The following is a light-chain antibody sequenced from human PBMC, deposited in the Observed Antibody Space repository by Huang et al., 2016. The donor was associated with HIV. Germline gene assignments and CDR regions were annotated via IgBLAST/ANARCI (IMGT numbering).Light chain of an antibody. Sequence: EVVLTQSPDTLSLSPGERATLSCRASQSLGSSSLAWYQQTPGQSPRLLLYATSTRPTGIPDRFSGSESGTGFSLTVTRLEPEDFAVYYCQRYGSSPPYTFGQGTKLEI. CDR1: QSLGSSS. J-gene: IGKJ2*01. CDR3: QRYGSSPPYT. CDR2: ATS. V-gene: IGKV3-20*01.